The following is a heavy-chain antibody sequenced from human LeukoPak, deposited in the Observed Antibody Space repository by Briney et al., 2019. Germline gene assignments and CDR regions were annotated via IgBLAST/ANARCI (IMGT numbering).Heavy chain of an antibody. CDR1: GFTFSSSA. V-gene: IGHV3-30*02. CDR2: TQFDGTHK. J-gene: IGHJ4*02. CDR3: AKSLWQKLPHPDFDY. Sequence: AGGSLRLSCAASGFTFSSSAMHWVRQAPGKGLEWVAFTQFDGTHKYYADSVKGRFTISRDNSKNTLYLQMNSLRRADTAVYCCAKSLWQKLPHPDFDYWGQGTPVTVSS. D-gene: IGHD6-13*01.